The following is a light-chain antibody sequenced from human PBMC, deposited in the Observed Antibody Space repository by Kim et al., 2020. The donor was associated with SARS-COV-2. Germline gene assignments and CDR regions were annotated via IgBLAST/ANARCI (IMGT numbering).Light chain of an antibody. V-gene: IGKV1-5*03. J-gene: IGKJ2*01. Sequence: SASVGYRVTITCRDSQSISQWLAWYKQKTGEAPNLLIYKTSTLDRGVSSRFSGGGSGAEFVLTISSLQPDDFATYFCQQYSTYPYTFGQGTKLEI. CDR2: KTS. CDR1: QSISQW. CDR3: QQYSTYPYT.